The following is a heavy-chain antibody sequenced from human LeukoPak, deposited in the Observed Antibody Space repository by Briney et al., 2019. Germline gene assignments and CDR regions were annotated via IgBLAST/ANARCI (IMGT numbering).Heavy chain of an antibody. V-gene: IGHV3-7*01. CDR1: GFTFSSYW. CDR3: ASGGLRLLEWLSPFDY. CDR2: IKQGGSEK. Sequence: GGSLRLSCAAYGFTFSSYWMSWVRQAPGKGLEWVANIKQGGSEKYYVDSVKGRFIISRDNAKNSLYLQMNSLRVEDTAVYYCASGGLRLLEWLSPFDYWGQGTLVTVS. D-gene: IGHD3-3*01. J-gene: IGHJ4*02.